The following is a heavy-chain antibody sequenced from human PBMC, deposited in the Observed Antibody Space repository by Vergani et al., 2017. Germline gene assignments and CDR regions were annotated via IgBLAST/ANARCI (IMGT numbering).Heavy chain of an antibody. CDR2: IQYDGSDI. Sequence: QVQLVESGGGVVQPGGSLRLSCAASGFTFSSYDIHWVRQAPGKGLEWVAFIQYDGSDIFYADFVEGRFTISRDNSKNSLYLQMRSLRFDDTAVYYCANEGSANRIRGWLDHWGQGALVTVSS. J-gene: IGHJ4*02. D-gene: IGHD3-10*01. CDR3: ANEGSANRIRGWLDH. CDR1: GFTFSSYD. V-gene: IGHV3-30*02.